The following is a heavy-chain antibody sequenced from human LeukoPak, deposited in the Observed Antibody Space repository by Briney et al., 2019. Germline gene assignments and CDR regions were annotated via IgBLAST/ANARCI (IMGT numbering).Heavy chain of an antibody. CDR2: IIPIFGTA. J-gene: IGHJ5*02. Sequence: ASVKVSCKASGGTFSSYAISWVRQAPGQGLEWMGGIIPIFGTANYAQKFQGRVTITADESTSTAYMELSSLRSEDTAVYYCASSMVRGVIITPFDPWGQGTLVTVSS. D-gene: IGHD3-10*01. CDR3: ASSMVRGVIITPFDP. V-gene: IGHV1-69*13. CDR1: GGTFSSYA.